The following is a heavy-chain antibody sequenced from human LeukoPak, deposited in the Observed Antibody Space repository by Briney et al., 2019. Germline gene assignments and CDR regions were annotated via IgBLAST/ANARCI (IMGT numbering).Heavy chain of an antibody. CDR1: GGSISGSSYY. Sequence: SDTLSLTCTVSGGSISGSSYYWGWNRRPPGKGLEWIGSIYYSGSTYYNPSLKSRVTISVDTSKNQFSLKLNSVTATDTAVYYWARHYGPWGQGTLVTVSS. V-gene: IGHV4-39*01. D-gene: IGHD3-10*01. J-gene: IGHJ4*02. CDR3: ARHYGP. CDR2: IYYSGST.